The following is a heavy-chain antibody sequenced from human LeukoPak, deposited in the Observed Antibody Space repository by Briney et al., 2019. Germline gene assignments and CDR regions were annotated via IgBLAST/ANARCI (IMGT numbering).Heavy chain of an antibody. Sequence: QSGGSLRLSCAASEFTFSIYAMSWVRQAPGKGLEWVSSITSRGEDTWYAGSVKGRFTISRDNSKNTLYLQMNSLRAEDTAVYYCTRDWPNYYGSDGHYYRRNGDYWGQGTLVTVSS. J-gene: IGHJ4*02. V-gene: IGHV3-23*01. D-gene: IGHD3-22*01. CDR1: EFTFSIYA. CDR2: ITSRGEDT. CDR3: TRDWPNYYGSDGHYYRRNGDY.